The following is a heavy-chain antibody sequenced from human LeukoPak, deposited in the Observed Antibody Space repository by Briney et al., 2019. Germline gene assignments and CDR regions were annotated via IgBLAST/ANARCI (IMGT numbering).Heavy chain of an antibody. CDR3: ARGRFGELFPFDY. CDR2: IYSGGST. V-gene: IGHV3-53*01. J-gene: IGHJ4*02. CDR1: GFTVSSNY. D-gene: IGHD3-10*01. Sequence: GGSLRLSCAASGFTVSSNYMSWVRQAPGKGLEWVSVIYSGGSTYYADSVKGRFTISRDNSKNTLYLQMNSLRAEDTAVYYCARGRFGELFPFDYWGQGTLVTVSS.